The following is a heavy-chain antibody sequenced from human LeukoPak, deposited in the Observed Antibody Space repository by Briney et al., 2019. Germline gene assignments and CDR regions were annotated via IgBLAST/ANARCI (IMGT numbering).Heavy chain of an antibody. V-gene: IGHV1-69*04. CDR2: IIPILGIA. CDR1: GGTFSSYA. CDR3: ARIVGTLSGYYGMDV. J-gene: IGHJ6*02. D-gene: IGHD1-14*01. Sequence: SVKVSCKASGGTFSSYAISWVRQAPGQGLEWMGRIIPILGIANYAQKFQGRVTITADKSTSTAYMELSSLGSEDTAVYYCARIVGTLSGYYGMDVWGQGTTVTVSS.